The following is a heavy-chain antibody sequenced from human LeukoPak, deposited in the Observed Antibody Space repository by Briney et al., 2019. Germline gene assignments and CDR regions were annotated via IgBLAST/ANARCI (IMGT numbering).Heavy chain of an antibody. CDR3: AKYGLYGSGSYYDY. V-gene: IGHV3-23*01. CDR1: GFTFSSYA. J-gene: IGHJ4*02. CDR2: ISGSGGST. D-gene: IGHD3-10*01. Sequence: GGSLRLSCAASGFTFSSYAMSWVRQAPGKGLEWVSGISGSGGSTYHADSEKGRFTISRDNSKNTLYLQMNSLRAEDTAVYYCAKYGLYGSGSYYDYWGQGTLVTVSS.